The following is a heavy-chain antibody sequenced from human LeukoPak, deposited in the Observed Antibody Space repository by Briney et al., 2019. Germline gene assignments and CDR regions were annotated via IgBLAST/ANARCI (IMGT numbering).Heavy chain of an antibody. CDR3: ARESKRFYYGSGSYYL. CDR2: ISAYNGNT. V-gene: IGHV1-18*01. Sequence: ASVKVSCKASGYTFTSYGISWVRQAPGQGLEWMGWISAYNGNTNYAQKLQGRVTMTADTSTSTAYMELRGLRSDDTAVYYCARESKRFYYGSGSYYLWGQGTLVTVSS. CDR1: GYTFTSYG. J-gene: IGHJ5*02. D-gene: IGHD3-10*01.